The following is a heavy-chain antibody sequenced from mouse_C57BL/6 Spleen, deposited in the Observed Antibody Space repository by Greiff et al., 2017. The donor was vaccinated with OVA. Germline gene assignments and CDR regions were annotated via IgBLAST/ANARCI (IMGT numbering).Heavy chain of an antibody. J-gene: IGHJ4*01. CDR2: IWSGGST. Sequence: QVQLKESGPGLVQPSQSLSITCTVSGFSLTSYGVHWVRQPPGKGLEWLGVIWSGGSTDYNAAFISRLSISKDNSKSQVFFKMNSLHADDTAIYYCAKINYGSSYYAMDYWGQGTSVTVSS. V-gene: IGHV2-4*01. CDR3: AKINYGSSYYAMDY. D-gene: IGHD1-1*01. CDR1: GFSLTSYG.